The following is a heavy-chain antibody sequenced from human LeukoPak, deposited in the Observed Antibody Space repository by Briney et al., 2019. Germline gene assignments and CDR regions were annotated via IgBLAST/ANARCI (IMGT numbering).Heavy chain of an antibody. V-gene: IGHV3-23*01. Sequence: GGSLRLSCATSGFPFSDFSMSWVRQAPGKGLEWISTTNSGGTSTYYAESVKGRFTISRDNSKNTLYLQMSSLRVEDTAVYYCAKQSYARSLGEGGPGTLASVSS. D-gene: IGHD2-8*01. CDR1: GFPFSDFS. CDR2: TNSGGTST. J-gene: IGHJ4*02. CDR3: AKQSYARSLGE.